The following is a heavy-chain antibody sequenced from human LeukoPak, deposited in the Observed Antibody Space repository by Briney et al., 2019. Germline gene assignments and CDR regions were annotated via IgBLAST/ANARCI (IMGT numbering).Heavy chain of an antibody. V-gene: IGHV1-18*04. CDR3: ARGTALEI. Sequence: ASVKVSCKAFGYTFTDYYMHWVRQAPGQGLEWMGWISARSGNTNYAQKIQGRVSMTTDTSTSTAYMELRSLKSDDSAVYYCARGTALEIWGQGTMVTVSS. CDR2: ISARSGNT. CDR1: GYTFTDYY. J-gene: IGHJ3*02.